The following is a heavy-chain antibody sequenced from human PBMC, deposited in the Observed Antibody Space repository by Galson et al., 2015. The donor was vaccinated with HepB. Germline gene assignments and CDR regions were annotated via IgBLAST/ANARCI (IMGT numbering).Heavy chain of an antibody. V-gene: IGHV4-61*01. CDR3: ARSGFSSSERGFYYYYYYGVDV. Sequence: ETLSLTCSVSGGSVSNDTYYWSWIRQPPGKGLEWIGYIYYSGSTNYNPSLKSRVTISVETSENQFSLKLSSVTPADTAVYDCARSGFSSSERGFYYYYYYGVDVWGQGTTVTVSS. CDR1: GGSVSNDTYY. J-gene: IGHJ6*02. D-gene: IGHD6-6*01. CDR2: IYYSGST.